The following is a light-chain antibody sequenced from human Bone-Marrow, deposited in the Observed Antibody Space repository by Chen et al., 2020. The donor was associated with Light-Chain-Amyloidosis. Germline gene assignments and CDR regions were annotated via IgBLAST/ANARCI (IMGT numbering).Light chain of an antibody. CDR2: GAS. Sequence: EIVMTQSPATLSVSPGERATLSCRASQSVSSNLAWYQQKPGQAPRLLNFGASTRATGIPARFSGGGSGTEFTLTISSLQSEDFALYYCQQYINWPPMYTFGQGTKLVIK. V-gene: IGKV3-15*01. CDR1: QSVSSN. CDR3: QQYINWPPMYT. J-gene: IGKJ2*01.